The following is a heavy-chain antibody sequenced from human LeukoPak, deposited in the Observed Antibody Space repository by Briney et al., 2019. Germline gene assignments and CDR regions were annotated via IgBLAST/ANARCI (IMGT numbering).Heavy chain of an antibody. V-gene: IGHV3-9*01. J-gene: IGHJ4*02. D-gene: IGHD2-21*01. CDR1: GFTFDDYA. Sequence: PGGSLRLSCAASGFTFDDYAMHWVRQAPGKGLEWVSGISWNSGSIGYADSVKGRFTISRDNAKNSLYLQMNSLRAEDTAVYYCAKDLFHDYWGQGTLVTVSS. CDR2: ISWNSGSI. CDR3: AKDLFHDY.